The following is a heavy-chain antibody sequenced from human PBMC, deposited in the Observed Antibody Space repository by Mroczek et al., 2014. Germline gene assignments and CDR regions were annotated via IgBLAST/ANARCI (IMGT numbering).Heavy chain of an antibody. V-gene: IGHV3-30*18. CDR3: AKGYCTNGVCYNAFDI. CDR1: GFTFSSYG. D-gene: IGHD2-8*01. CDR2: ISYDGSNK. J-gene: IGHJ3*02. Sequence: QVQLQESGGGVVQPGRSLRLSCAASGFTFSSYGMHWVRQAPGKGLEWVAVISYDGSNKYYADSVKGRFTISRDNSKNTLYLQMNSLRAEDTAVYYCAKGYCTNGVCYNAFDIWGQGTMVTVSS.